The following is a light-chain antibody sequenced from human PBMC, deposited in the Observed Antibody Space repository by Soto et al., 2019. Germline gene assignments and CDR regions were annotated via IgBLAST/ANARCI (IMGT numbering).Light chain of an antibody. J-gene: IGKJ5*01. CDR1: QSLLHITGETF. V-gene: IGKV2D-29*02. CDR2: EVS. CDR3: MQSTQLPPT. Sequence: DVVMTQTPLSLSVAPGQPASISCKSSQSLLHITGETFLFWYLQKPGQSPQLLIYEVSTRVSGVPDRFRGSASGTDFTLEISRVETDDVGIYYCMQSTQLPPTFGQGTRLGIE.